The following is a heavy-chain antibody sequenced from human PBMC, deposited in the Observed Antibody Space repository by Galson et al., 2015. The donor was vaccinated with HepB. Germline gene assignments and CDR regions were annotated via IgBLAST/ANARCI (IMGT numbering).Heavy chain of an antibody. D-gene: IGHD6-19*01. J-gene: IGHJ4*02. Sequence: SLRLSCAASGFTFSSYGMHWVRQAPGKGLEWVAVIWYDGSNKYYADSVKGRFTISRDNSKNTLYLQMNSLKTEDTAVYYCATQKGVNTNGWYGRGLDYWGQGSLVTVSS. V-gene: IGHV3-33*01. CDR1: GFTFSSYG. CDR2: IWYDGSNK. CDR3: ATQKGVNTNGWYGRGLDY.